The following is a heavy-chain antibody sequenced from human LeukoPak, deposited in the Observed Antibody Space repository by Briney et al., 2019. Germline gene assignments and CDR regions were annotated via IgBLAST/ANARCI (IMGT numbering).Heavy chain of an antibody. Sequence: PGGSLRLSCAASGFTFDDYAMHWVRQAPGKGLEWVSGISWNSGSIGYADSVKGQFTISRDNAKNSLYLQMNSLRAEDTALYYCATKTFDYWGQGTLVTVSS. CDR3: ATKTFDY. J-gene: IGHJ4*02. V-gene: IGHV3-9*01. CDR1: GFTFDDYA. CDR2: ISWNSGSI.